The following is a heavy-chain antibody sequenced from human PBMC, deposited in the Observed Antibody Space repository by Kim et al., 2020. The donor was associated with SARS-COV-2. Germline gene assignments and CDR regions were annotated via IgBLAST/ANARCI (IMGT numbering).Heavy chain of an antibody. V-gene: IGHV3-23*01. D-gene: IGHD2-2*01. CDR2: IGITGGNT. J-gene: IGHJ4*02. CDR3: TKRTSGAWPFDY. Sequence: GGSLRLSCEASGFTFTSYAMTWVRQAPGKGLEWVASIGITGGNTYYADSVKGRFTISMDNSRDTLFLHMNSLRAEDTAVYYCTKRTSGAWPFDYWGQGTLVTVSS. CDR1: GFTFTSYA.